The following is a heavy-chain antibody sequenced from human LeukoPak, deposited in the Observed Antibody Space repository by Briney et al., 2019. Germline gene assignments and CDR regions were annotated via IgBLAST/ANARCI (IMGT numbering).Heavy chain of an antibody. D-gene: IGHD1-14*01. Sequence: GGSLRLSCAASGFTFSSYSMNWVRQAPGKGLEWVSRINGDGSSTNYADSVKGRFTISRDNAKSTLYLQMNSLRAEDTAVYHCARGYSNRFDYWGQGILVTVSS. CDR2: INGDGSST. CDR1: GFTFSSYS. J-gene: IGHJ4*02. V-gene: IGHV3-74*01. CDR3: ARGYSNRFDY.